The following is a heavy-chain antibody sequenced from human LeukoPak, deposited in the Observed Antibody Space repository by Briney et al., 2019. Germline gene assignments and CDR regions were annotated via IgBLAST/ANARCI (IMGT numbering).Heavy chain of an antibody. CDR1: GGSITTYY. V-gene: IGHV4-59*01. CDR2: IYNTGTT. Sequence: SETLSLTRTVSGGSITTYYWSWLRQPPGKGLEWIGYIYNTGTTTYNPSLRSRVTISLDTSKNQFSLKLSSVTAADTAVYYCARTFPVAGTYYGMDVWGQGTTVTVS. J-gene: IGHJ6*02. D-gene: IGHD6-19*01. CDR3: ARTFPVAGTYYGMDV.